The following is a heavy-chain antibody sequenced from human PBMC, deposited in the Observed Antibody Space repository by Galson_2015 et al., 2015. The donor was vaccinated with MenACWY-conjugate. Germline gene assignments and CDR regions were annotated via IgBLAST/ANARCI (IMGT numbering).Heavy chain of an antibody. Sequence: SLRLSCAASGFTFSTYWMHWVRHAPGKGLVWVSRINSDGRSTSYADSVKGRFTISRDNAKNTLYLQMNSLRAEDTAVYYCARLGGNYRTTSHFDYWDQGTLVTVSS. CDR1: GFTFSTYW. V-gene: IGHV3-74*01. CDR3: ARLGGNYRTTSHFDY. D-gene: IGHD1-26*01. CDR2: INSDGRST. J-gene: IGHJ4*02.